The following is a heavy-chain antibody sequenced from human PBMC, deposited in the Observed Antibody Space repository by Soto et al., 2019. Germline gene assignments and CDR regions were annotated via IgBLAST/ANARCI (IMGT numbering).Heavy chain of an antibody. V-gene: IGHV3-30*18. CDR1: GFTFSSYG. CDR2: ISYDGSNK. J-gene: IGHJ3*02. Sequence: QVQLVESGGGVVQPGRSLRLSCAASGFTFSSYGMHWVRQAPGKGLEWVAVISYDGSNKYYADSVKGRFTISRDNSKNKLYLKMNSLRAEDTAEYYCAKALGGPNDAFDIWGQGTMVTVSS. CDR3: AKALGGPNDAFDI.